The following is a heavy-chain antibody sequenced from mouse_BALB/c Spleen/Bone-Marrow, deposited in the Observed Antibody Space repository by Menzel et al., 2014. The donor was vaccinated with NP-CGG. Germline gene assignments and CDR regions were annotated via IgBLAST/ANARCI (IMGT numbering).Heavy chain of an antibody. V-gene: IGHV2-6-1*01. J-gene: IGHJ3*01. CDR1: GFSLTSYG. CDR2: IWSDGST. Sequence: VHLVESGPGLVAPSQSLSITCTISGFSLTSYGVHWVRQPPGKGLEWLVVIWSDGSTTYNSALKSRLSISKDNSKSQVFLKMNSLQTDDTAMYYSARHDNDGYYLAYWGQGTLVTVSA. CDR3: ARHDNDGYYLAY. D-gene: IGHD2-3*01.